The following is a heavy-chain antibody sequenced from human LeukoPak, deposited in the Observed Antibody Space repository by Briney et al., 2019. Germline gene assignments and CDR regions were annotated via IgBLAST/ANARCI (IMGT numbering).Heavy chain of an antibody. CDR3: ARTGEPWLRGNWFDP. CDR2: IYYSGST. J-gene: IGHJ5*02. Sequence: PSQTLSLTCTVSGGSISSGGYYWRWIRQHPGKVLEWIGYIYYSGSTYYNPSLKSRVIISVDTSKNQFSLKLSSVTAADTAVYYCARTGEPWLRGNWFDPWGQGTLVTVSS. V-gene: IGHV4-31*03. D-gene: IGHD5-18*01. CDR1: GGSISSGGYY.